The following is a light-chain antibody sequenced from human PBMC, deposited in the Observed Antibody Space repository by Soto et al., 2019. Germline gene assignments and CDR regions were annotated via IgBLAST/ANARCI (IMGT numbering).Light chain of an antibody. CDR1: QDISNY. CDR2: DAS. V-gene: IGKV1-33*01. CDR3: QQYDNRPLT. Sequence: EMQITQSPSCLSGSVGYSATPTFSSSQDISNYLNWYQQKPGKAPKLLIYDASNLETGVPSRFSGSGSGTDFTFTISSLQPEDIATYYCQQYDNRPLTFGGGTKVDIK. J-gene: IGKJ4*01.